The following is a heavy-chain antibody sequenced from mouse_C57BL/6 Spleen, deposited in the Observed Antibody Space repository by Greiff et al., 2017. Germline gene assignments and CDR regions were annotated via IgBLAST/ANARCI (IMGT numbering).Heavy chain of an antibody. D-gene: IGHD2-5*01. CDR3: ARGDYSNLFAY. J-gene: IGHJ3*01. CDR1: GYSITSGYY. CDR2: ISYDGSN. V-gene: IGHV3-6*01. Sequence: EVQLQESGPGLVKPSQSLSLTCSVTGYSITSGYYWNWIRQFPGNKLEWMGYISYDGSNNYNPSLKNRISITRDTSKNQFFLKLNSVTTEDTATYYCARGDYSNLFAYWGQGTLVTVSA.